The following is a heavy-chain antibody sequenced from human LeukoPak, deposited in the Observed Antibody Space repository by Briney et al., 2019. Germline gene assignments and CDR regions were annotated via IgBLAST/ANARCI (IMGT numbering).Heavy chain of an antibody. V-gene: IGHV1-18*01. CDR3: ARVGGCSSTSCYVWFDP. Sequence: GASVKVSCKASGYTFTSYGISWVRQAPGQELEWMGWISAYNGNTNYAQKLQGRVTMTTDTSTSTAYMELRSLRSDDTAVYYCARVGGCSSTSCYVWFDPWGQGTLVTVSS. CDR2: ISAYNGNT. J-gene: IGHJ5*02. CDR1: GYTFTSYG. D-gene: IGHD2-2*01.